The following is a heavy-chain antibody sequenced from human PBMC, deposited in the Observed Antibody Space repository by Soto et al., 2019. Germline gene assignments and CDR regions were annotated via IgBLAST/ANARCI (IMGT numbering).Heavy chain of an antibody. CDR1: GYTFTSYD. CDR2: MNPNNGNT. Sequence: ASVKVSCKASGYTFTSYDINWVRQATGQGLEWMGWMNPNNGNTGYAQKLQGRVTMTRNTSMSTAYMELRSLRSDDTAVYYCARRPGYGSGSRYYYGMDAWGQGTTVTVSS. D-gene: IGHD3-10*01. CDR3: ARRPGYGSGSRYYYGMDA. V-gene: IGHV1-8*01. J-gene: IGHJ6*02.